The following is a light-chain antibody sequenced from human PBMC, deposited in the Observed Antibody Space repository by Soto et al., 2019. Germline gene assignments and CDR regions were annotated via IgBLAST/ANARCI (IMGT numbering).Light chain of an antibody. J-gene: IGKJ5*01. CDR1: QDISDV. Sequence: DIQMTQSPSALSASVGDRVTMSFQASQDISDVLNWYQQQPGKAPKVLIYDASKLQTGVPSRFSGRGSGKDFTFTISSLQPDDSGTYYCQQFYDLPITFGQGTRLEI. CDR3: QQFYDLPIT. CDR2: DAS. V-gene: IGKV1-33*01.